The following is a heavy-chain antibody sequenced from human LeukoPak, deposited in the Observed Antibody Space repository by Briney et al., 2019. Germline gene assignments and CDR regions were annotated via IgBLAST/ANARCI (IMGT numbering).Heavy chain of an antibody. CDR1: GVSISTYC. D-gene: IGHD6-13*01. J-gene: IGHJ5*02. CDR3: AKAVAAAGRFGFDP. CDR2: IYNSGST. Sequence: PGETLSLTCTVSGVSISTYCWSWIRQPPGKGLEWIGYIYNSGSTNYHPSLQSRVTISVDTSKNQFSLRLTSVTAGDTAVYYCAKAVAAAGRFGFDPWGQGTLVTVSS. V-gene: IGHV4-59*01.